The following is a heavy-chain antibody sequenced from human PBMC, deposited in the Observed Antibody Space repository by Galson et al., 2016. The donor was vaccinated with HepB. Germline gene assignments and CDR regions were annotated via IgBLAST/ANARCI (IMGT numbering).Heavy chain of an antibody. CDR3: ARVGAYVWGTYRSPRAFDI. Sequence: SCKASGGTFSSYTISWVRQAPGQGLEWMGGIIPISRTVKYAQTFQGRVTITADESTNTAYMELSSLRSEDTALYYCARVGAYVWGTYRSPRAFDIWGQGTIVTVS. J-gene: IGHJ3*02. CDR1: GGTFSSYT. CDR2: IIPISRTV. V-gene: IGHV1-69*01. D-gene: IGHD3-16*02.